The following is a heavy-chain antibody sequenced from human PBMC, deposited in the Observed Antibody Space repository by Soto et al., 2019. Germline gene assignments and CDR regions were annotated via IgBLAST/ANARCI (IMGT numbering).Heavy chain of an antibody. J-gene: IGHJ4*02. V-gene: IGHV4-30-4*01. Sequence: QVQLQESGPGLVKPSQTLSLTCTVSGGSISSGDYYWSWIRQPPGKGLEWIGYIYYSGSTYYNPSLKSRVTXXVXTXXNQFSLKLSSVTAADTAVYYCARDQMNGIVLVPADWGQGTLVTVSS. CDR3: ARDQMNGIVLVPAD. CDR1: GGSISSGDYY. D-gene: IGHD2-2*01. CDR2: IYYSGST.